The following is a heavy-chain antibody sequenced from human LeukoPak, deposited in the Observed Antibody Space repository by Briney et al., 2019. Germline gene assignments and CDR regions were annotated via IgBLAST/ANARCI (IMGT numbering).Heavy chain of an antibody. CDR1: GYTFTSYG. Sequence: GASVKVSCKASGYTFTSYGISWVRQAPGQGLEWMGWISAYNGNTNYAQKLQGRVTMTTDTSTSTAYMELRSLRSDDTAVYYCARDEEYYYDSSGYYSFDYWGQGTLVTASS. CDR3: ARDEEYYYDSSGYYSFDY. V-gene: IGHV1-18*01. CDR2: ISAYNGNT. J-gene: IGHJ4*02. D-gene: IGHD3-22*01.